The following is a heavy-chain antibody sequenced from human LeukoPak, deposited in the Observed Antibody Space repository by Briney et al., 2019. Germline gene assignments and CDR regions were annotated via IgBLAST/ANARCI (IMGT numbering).Heavy chain of an antibody. J-gene: IGHJ6*02. D-gene: IGHD3-22*01. Sequence: ASVKVSCKASGYTFTGYYMHWVQQAPGQGLEWMGWISAYNGNTNYAQKLQGRVTMTTDTSTSTAYMELRSLRSDDTAVYYCARDSPYGDSSGYRTHLYGMDVWGQGTTVTVSS. CDR1: GYTFTGYY. V-gene: IGHV1-18*04. CDR3: ARDSPYGDSSGYRTHLYGMDV. CDR2: ISAYNGNT.